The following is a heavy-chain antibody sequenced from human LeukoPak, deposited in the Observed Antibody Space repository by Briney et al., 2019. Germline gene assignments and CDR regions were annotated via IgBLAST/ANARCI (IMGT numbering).Heavy chain of an antibody. CDR2: ISGSGGSI. V-gene: IGHV3-23*01. CDR1: GSTFSIYA. J-gene: IGHJ4*02. Sequence: AGGSLRLSCAAAGSTFSIYAMTWVRQAPGKGLEWVSTISGSGGSIYYADSVKGRFTISRDNSKNTLYLQMNGLRAEDTAVYYCAKVRNCYGDCYYFDYWGQGTLVTVSS. D-gene: IGHD2-2*01. CDR3: AKVRNCYGDCYYFDY.